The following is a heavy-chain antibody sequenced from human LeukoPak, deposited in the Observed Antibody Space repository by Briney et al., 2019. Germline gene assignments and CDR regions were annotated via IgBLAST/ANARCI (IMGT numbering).Heavy chain of an antibody. D-gene: IGHD6-13*01. CDR2: ISGIVGST. CDR3: AKGALRGYSAQGVSDI. CDR1: GFTFYIYA. J-gene: IGHJ3*02. V-gene: IGHV3-23*01. Sequence: PGGSLRLSCAASGFTFYIYAMAWVRQAPGKGLEWVSGISGIVGSTYYADSVKGRFTISRDNSRNTLCLRINSLRAEDTAIYYCAKGALRGYSAQGVSDIWGQGTMVTVSS.